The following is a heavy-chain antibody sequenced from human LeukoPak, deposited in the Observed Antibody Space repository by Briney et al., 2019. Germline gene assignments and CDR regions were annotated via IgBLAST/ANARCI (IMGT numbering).Heavy chain of an antibody. CDR3: AREPNYDFWTGYYTKVDYFDY. V-gene: IGHV4-38-2*02. CDR2: IYHSGST. D-gene: IGHD3-3*01. J-gene: IGHJ4*02. Sequence: SETLSLTCTVSGYSISSGYYWGWIRQPPGKGLEWIGSIYHSGSTYYNPSLKSRVTISVDTSKNQFSLKLSSVTAADTAVYYCAREPNYDFWTGYYTKVDYFDYWGQGTLVTVSS. CDR1: GYSISSGYY.